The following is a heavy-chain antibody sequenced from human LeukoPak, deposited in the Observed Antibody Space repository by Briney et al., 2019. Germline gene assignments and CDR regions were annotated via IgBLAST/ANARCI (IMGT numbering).Heavy chain of an antibody. J-gene: IGHJ4*02. CDR1: GGSFSGYY. Sequence: PSETLSLTCAVYGGSFSGYYWSWIRQPPGKGLEWIGEINHSGSTNYNPSLQSRVTISVDTSKNQFSLKLSSVTAADTAVYYCAREPNNRRYYYGSGSYSAGYFDYWGQGTLVTVSS. CDR2: INHSGST. V-gene: IGHV4-34*01. CDR3: AREPNNRRYYYGSGSYSAGYFDY. D-gene: IGHD3-10*01.